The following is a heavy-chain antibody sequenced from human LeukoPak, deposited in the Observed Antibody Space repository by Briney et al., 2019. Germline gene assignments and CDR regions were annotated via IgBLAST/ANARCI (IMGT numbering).Heavy chain of an antibody. CDR1: GGSFSGYY. Sequence: PSETLSLTCAAYGGSFSGYYWSWIRQPPGKGLEWIGEINHSGSTNYNPSLKSRVTISVDTSKNQFSLKLSSVTAADTAVYYCARGLTGGLNWFDPWGQGTLVTVSS. CDR2: INHSGST. CDR3: ARGLTGGLNWFDP. J-gene: IGHJ5*02. D-gene: IGHD3-16*01. V-gene: IGHV4-34*01.